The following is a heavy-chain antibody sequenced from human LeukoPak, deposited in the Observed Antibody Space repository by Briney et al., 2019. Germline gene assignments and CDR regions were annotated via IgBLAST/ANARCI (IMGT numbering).Heavy chain of an antibody. Sequence: GGSLRLSCAASGFTVSSNYMSWVRQAPGKGLEWVSVIYSGGSTYYADSVKGRFTISRDNSKNTLYLQMNSLRAEDTAVYYCVREPGPGYFDYWGQGTLVTVSS. CDR2: IYSGGST. J-gene: IGHJ4*02. CDR1: GFTVSSNY. CDR3: VREPGPGYFDY. D-gene: IGHD6-13*01. V-gene: IGHV3-53*01.